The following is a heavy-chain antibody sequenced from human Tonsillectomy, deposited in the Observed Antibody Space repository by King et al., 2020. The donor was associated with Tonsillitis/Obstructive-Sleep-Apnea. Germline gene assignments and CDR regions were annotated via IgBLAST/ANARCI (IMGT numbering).Heavy chain of an antibody. D-gene: IGHD2-15*01. Sequence: VQLQESGPGLVRPSETLSLTCTVSGGSVSSGSYYWNWIRQPPGKGLEWIGYIYYSGSTNYNASLKSRVTISVDTSKNQLSLKLSSVTAADTAVYYCAREFYCSVGSCYSGRGALDYWGQGTLVTVSS. CDR1: GGSVSSGSYY. CDR2: IYYSGST. J-gene: IGHJ4*02. CDR3: AREFYCSVGSCYSGRGALDY. V-gene: IGHV4-61*01.